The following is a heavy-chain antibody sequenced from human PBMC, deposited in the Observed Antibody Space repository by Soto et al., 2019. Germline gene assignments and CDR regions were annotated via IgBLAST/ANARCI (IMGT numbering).Heavy chain of an antibody. J-gene: IGHJ4*02. Sequence: SETLSLTCTVSGVSISSSSYYWGWIRQTPGKGLEWIGTIYFSGSTYYNPSLKSRVTISVDRSKNQFSLNLTSVTAADAAVYYCARHGSYWGPGTLVTVSS. CDR3: ARHGSY. V-gene: IGHV4-39*01. CDR1: GVSISSSSYY. CDR2: IYFSGST.